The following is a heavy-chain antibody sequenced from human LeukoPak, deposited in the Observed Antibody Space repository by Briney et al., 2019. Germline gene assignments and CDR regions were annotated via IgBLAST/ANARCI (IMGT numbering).Heavy chain of an antibody. CDR3: ARSLRVAVAASY. CDR1: GFTFSSYW. D-gene: IGHD6-19*01. CDR2: IKQDGSEK. J-gene: IGHJ4*02. Sequence: GGSLRLSCAASGFTFSSYWVSWVRQAPGKGLEWVANIKQDGSEKYYVDSLKGRFTISRDNAKNSLYLQMNSLTAEDTAIYYCARSLRVAVAASYWGQGTLVTVSS. V-gene: IGHV3-7*01.